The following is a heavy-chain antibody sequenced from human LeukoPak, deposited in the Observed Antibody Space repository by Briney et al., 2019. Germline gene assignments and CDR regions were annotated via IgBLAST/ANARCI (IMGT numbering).Heavy chain of an antibody. Sequence: SETLSLTCTVSGGSISSSSYYWGWIRQPPGKGLEWIGSIYYSGSTYYNPSLKSRVTISVDTSKNQFSLKLSSVTAADTAVYYCARWSSSADYWGQGTLVTVSS. CDR3: ARWSSSADY. J-gene: IGHJ4*02. CDR1: GGSISSSSYY. D-gene: IGHD6-6*01. CDR2: IYYSGST. V-gene: IGHV4-39*01.